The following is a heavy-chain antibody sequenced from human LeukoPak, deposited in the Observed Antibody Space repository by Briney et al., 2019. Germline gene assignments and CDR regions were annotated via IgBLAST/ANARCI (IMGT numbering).Heavy chain of an antibody. CDR3: ARQTGSGLFILP. CDR2: IYYSGST. CDR1: GGSVSNYY. D-gene: IGHD3/OR15-3a*01. V-gene: IGHV4-59*08. Sequence: SETLSLTCTVSGGSVSNYYWSWIRQPPGKGVEWIGYIYYSGSTNYNPSLKSRVTISVDTSKNQFSLKLSSVTAADTAVYYCARQTGSGLFILPGGQGTLVTVSS. J-gene: IGHJ4*02.